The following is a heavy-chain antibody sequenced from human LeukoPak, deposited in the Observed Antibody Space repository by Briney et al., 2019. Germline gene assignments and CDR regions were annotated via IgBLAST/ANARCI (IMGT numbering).Heavy chain of an antibody. J-gene: IGHJ6*02. CDR1: GFTFSSYA. Sequence: GGSLRLSCAASGFTFSSYAMSWVRQAPGKGLEWVSAISGSGGSTYYADSVKGRFTISRDNSKNTLYLQMNSLRAEDTAVYYCARDRPLLEWLLYRYAEGYYGMDVWGQGTTVTVSS. V-gene: IGHV3-23*01. D-gene: IGHD3-3*01. CDR3: ARDRPLLEWLLYRYAEGYYGMDV. CDR2: ISGSGGST.